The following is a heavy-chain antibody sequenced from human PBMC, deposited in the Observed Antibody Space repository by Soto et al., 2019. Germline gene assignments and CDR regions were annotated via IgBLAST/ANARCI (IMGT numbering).Heavy chain of an antibody. Sequence: GGSLRLSCANSGFTFSNYGMHWVRQAPGKGLVWVSRINSDGSSTSYADSVKGRFTISRDNAKNTLYLQMNSLRAEDTAVYYCARDDCSSTSCYFYYYYGMDVWGQGTTVTVSS. CDR1: GFTFSNYG. D-gene: IGHD2-2*01. CDR3: ARDDCSSTSCYFYYYYGMDV. J-gene: IGHJ6*02. V-gene: IGHV3-74*01. CDR2: INSDGSST.